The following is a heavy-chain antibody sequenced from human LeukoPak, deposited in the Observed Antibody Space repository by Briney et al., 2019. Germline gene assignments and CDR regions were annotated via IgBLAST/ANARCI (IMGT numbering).Heavy chain of an antibody. Sequence: GGSLRLSCAASGFTVSSNYMSWVRQAPGKGLEWVSVIYSGGSTYYADSVKGRFTISRDNSKNTLYLQMNSLRAEDTAVYYCARDRRESGSYYVSPRSYFDYWGQGTLVTVSS. CDR1: GFTVSSNY. D-gene: IGHD1-26*01. J-gene: IGHJ4*02. CDR2: IYSGGST. CDR3: ARDRRESGSYYVSPRSYFDY. V-gene: IGHV3-53*01.